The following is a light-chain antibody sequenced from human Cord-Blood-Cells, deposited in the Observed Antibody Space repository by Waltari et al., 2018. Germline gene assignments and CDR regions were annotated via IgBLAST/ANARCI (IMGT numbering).Light chain of an antibody. Sequence: QSALTQPRSVSGSPGQSVTISCTGTSSDVGGYNYVSWYQQHPGKAPKLMIYDVSKWPSGVPDRFSGSKSGNTASLTISGLQAEDEADYYCCSYAGSYKGVFGTGTKVTVL. V-gene: IGLV2-11*01. J-gene: IGLJ1*01. CDR2: DVS. CDR3: CSYAGSYKGV. CDR1: SSDVGGYNY.